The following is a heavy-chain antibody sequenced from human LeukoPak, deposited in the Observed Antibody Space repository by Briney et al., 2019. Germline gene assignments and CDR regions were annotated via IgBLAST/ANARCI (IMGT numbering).Heavy chain of an antibody. Sequence: GGSLRLSCAASGFTFSSYWMRCVRRAPGKWMEWVANIKQDVREKYYVDSVKGRCTISRDNAKNSLYMQINSLRAEDTAVYDCATLGGVVPAPAQYYYYYMDVWGKGTTVTVSS. D-gene: IGHD2-2*01. J-gene: IGHJ6*03. V-gene: IGHV3-7*01. CDR1: GFTFSSYW. CDR2: IKQDVREK. CDR3: ATLGGVVPAPAQYYYYYMDV.